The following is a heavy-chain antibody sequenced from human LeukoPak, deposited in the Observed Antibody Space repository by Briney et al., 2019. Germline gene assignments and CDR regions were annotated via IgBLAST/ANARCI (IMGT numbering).Heavy chain of an antibody. CDR3: ARWYYDSSGYRYFDY. CDR1: GVSISSYY. CDR2: IDYSGNT. Sequence: PSETLSLTCTVSGVSISSYYWTWIRQPPGKGLEWIGNIDYSGNTKYNPSLKSRVTISVDTSKNQFSLKLSSVTAADTAVFFCARWYYDSSGYRYFDYWGQGTLVTVSS. V-gene: IGHV4-59*01. D-gene: IGHD3-22*01. J-gene: IGHJ4*02.